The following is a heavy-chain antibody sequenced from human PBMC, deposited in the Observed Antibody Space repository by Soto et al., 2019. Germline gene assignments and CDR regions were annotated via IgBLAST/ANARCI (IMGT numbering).Heavy chain of an antibody. CDR1: GGSISSYY. J-gene: IGHJ5*02. D-gene: IGHD3-16*01. CDR3: ARLTGADTYDSGNWFDP. V-gene: IGHV4-59*01. CDR2: IYYSGST. Sequence: SETLSLTCTVSGGSISSYYWSWIRQPPGKGLEWIGYIYYSGSTNYNPSLKSRVTISVDTSKNQFSLKLSSVTAADTAVYYCARLTGADTYDSGNWFDPWGQGTLVTVSS.